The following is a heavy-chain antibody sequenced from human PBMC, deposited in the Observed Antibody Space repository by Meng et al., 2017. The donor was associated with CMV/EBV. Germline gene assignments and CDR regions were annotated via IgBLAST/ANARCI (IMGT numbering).Heavy chain of an antibody. J-gene: IGHJ4*02. D-gene: IGHD3-9*01. V-gene: IGHV4-59*01. CDR3: ARRSTDILTGYEYYFDY. Sequence: SETLSLTCPVSGGSISSYYWSWSRQPPGKGLEWIGYIYYSGRANYNPSLKSRVTISVDTSKNQFSLKLSAVTAADTAVYDCARRSTDILTGYEYYFDYWGQGTLVTVSS. CDR1: GGSISSYY. CDR2: IYYSGRA.